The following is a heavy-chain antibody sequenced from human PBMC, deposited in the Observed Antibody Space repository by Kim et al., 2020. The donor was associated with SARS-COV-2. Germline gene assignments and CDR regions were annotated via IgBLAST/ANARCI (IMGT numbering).Heavy chain of an antibody. CDR3: ARQTTPRLDAFDL. V-gene: IGHV1-2*02. J-gene: IGHJ3*01. Sequence: YAQRFQRRGTITRDTSISTAYMELSSLKSVDTAVYYCARQTTPRLDAFDLWGQGTMVIVSS. D-gene: IGHD1-7*01.